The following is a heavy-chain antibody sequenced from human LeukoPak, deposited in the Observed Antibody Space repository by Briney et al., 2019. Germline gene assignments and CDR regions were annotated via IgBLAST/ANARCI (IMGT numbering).Heavy chain of an antibody. D-gene: IGHD3-10*01. V-gene: IGHV3-23*01. CDR2: ISGSGGST. CDR3: AKDHGSGSSRLGYYYYYGMDV. Sequence: GGSLRLSCAASGFAFSTYEMNWVRQAPGKGLEWVSAISGSGGSTYYADSVKGRFTISRDNSKNTLYLQMNSLRAEDTAVYYCAKDHGSGSSRLGYYYYYGMDVWGQGTTVTVSS. CDR1: GFAFSTYE. J-gene: IGHJ6*02.